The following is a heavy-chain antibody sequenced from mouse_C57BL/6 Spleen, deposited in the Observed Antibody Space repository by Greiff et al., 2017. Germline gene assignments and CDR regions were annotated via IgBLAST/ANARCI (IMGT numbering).Heavy chain of an antibody. CDR2: ILPGSGST. J-gene: IGHJ1*03. CDR1: GYTFTGYW. Sequence: QVQLQQSGAELMKPGASVKLSCKATGYTFTGYWIEWVKQRPGHGLEWIGEILPGSGSTTYNEKFKGKATFTADTSSNTAYMQLSSLTTEDSAIYYCATSYYYGSSYEWYFDVWGTGTTVTVSS. CDR3: ATSYYYGSSYEWYFDV. D-gene: IGHD1-1*01. V-gene: IGHV1-9*01.